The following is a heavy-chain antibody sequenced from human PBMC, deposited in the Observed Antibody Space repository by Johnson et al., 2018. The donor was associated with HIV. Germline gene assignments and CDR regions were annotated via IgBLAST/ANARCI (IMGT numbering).Heavy chain of an antibody. CDR2: IGTIAGDT. J-gene: IGHJ3*02. D-gene: IGHD3-10*01. Sequence: VQLVESGGGLVQPGGSLRLSCAASGFTFSHYDMHWVRQVTGKGLQWVSAIGTIAGDTFSSAYVKGRFTFPRENANNPLYLQMNSLTAGDTAVYFCVRVGSGSYYSRDAFDIWGQGTLVTVSS. CDR1: GFTFSHYD. CDR3: VRVGSGSYYSRDAFDI. V-gene: IGHV3-13*01.